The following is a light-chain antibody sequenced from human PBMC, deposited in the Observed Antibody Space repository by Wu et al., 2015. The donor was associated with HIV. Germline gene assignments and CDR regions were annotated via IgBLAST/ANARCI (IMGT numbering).Light chain of an antibody. Sequence: DIQMTQSPSTLSASVGDRVTITCRASQSISTWLAWYRQKPGKAPNLLIYKTSTLQSGVPSRFSGGGSGTEFTLTISSLQPDDFATYYCQQYNDYPIFGPGTKVDIK. CDR2: KTS. CDR3: QQYNDYPI. V-gene: IGKV1-5*03. J-gene: IGKJ3*01. CDR1: QSISTW.